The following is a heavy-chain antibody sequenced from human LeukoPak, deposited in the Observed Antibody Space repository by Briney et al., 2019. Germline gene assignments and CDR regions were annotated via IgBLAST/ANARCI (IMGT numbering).Heavy chain of an antibody. Sequence: PSQTLSLTCTVSGGSVSSGSYYWSWIRQPPGKGLEWIGYIYYSGSTNYNPSLKSRVTISVDTSKNQFSLKLSSVTAADTAVYYCARWERIFPPVGFDPWGQGTLVTVSS. CDR3: ARWERIFPPVGFDP. J-gene: IGHJ5*02. V-gene: IGHV4-61*01. CDR2: IYYSGST. D-gene: IGHD3-3*01. CDR1: GGSVSSGSYY.